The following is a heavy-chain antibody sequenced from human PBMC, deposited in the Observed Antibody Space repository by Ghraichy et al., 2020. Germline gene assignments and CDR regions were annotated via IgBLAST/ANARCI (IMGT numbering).Heavy chain of an antibody. CDR1: GYTFTSYD. D-gene: IGHD3-10*01. CDR2: MNPNTGDT. Sequence: VKVSCKASGYTFTSYDVYWLRQATGQGLEWMGWMNPNTGDTGFAQKFQGRVTMTRNTSINTAYMELSSLRSEDTAVYYCARGLGSSYWGQGTLVTVSS. J-gene: IGHJ4*02. V-gene: IGHV1-8*01. CDR3: ARGLGSSY.